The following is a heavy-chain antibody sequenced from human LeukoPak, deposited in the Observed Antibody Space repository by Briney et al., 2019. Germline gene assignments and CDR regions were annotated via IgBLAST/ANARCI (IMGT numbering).Heavy chain of an antibody. CDR3: ATGGRSGVAFES. J-gene: IGHJ4*02. CDR2: IYSGGST. CDR1: GFIASSNY. Sequence: GGSLRLSCTASGFIASSNYMSWVRQAPGKGLEWVSLIYSGGSTYYADSVMGRSTISRDKFNNTLYLQMNSLRAEDTAVYYCATGGRSGVAFESWGQGTLVTVSS. V-gene: IGHV3-53*01. D-gene: IGHD2-15*01.